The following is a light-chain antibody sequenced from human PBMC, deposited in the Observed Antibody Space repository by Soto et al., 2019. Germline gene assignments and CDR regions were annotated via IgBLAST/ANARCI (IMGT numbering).Light chain of an antibody. Sequence: EIVMTQSPATLSVSPGERATVSCRASQSVSSNLAGYQQKPGQAPRLLIYGASTRATGIPARFSGSGSGTEFTLTISSLPSEDFAVYYCQQYNNWPPITFGQGTRLEIK. CDR2: GAS. V-gene: IGKV3-15*01. CDR1: QSVSSN. CDR3: QQYNNWPPIT. J-gene: IGKJ5*01.